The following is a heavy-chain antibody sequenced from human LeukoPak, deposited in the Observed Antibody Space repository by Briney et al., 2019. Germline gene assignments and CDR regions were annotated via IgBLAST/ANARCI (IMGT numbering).Heavy chain of an antibody. CDR3: AKDARYREGYFDY. D-gene: IGHD3-16*02. J-gene: IGHJ4*02. Sequence: PGGSLRLSCAASGFTFTNCAMTWVRQAPGKGLEWVSAISGSGVSTYYADSVKGRFTISRDNSKNTLYLQMNSLRAEDTAVYYCAKDARYREGYFDYWGQGTLVTVSS. V-gene: IGHV3-23*01. CDR2: ISGSGVST. CDR1: GFTFTNCA.